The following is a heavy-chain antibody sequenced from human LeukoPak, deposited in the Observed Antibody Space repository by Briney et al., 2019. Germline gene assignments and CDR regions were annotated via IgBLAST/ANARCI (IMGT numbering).Heavy chain of an antibody. J-gene: IGHJ4*02. D-gene: IGHD3-22*01. CDR3: AKDPYYYDSSGYFGTFDY. V-gene: IGHV3-23*01. CDR2: ISGSGGST. CDR1: GFTFSSYA. Sequence: GGSLRLSCAASGFTFSSYAMSWVRQAPGKGLEWVSAISGSGGSTYYADSVKGRFTISRDNSKNTLYLQMNSLRAKDTAVYYCAKDPYYYDSSGYFGTFDYWGQGTLVTVSS.